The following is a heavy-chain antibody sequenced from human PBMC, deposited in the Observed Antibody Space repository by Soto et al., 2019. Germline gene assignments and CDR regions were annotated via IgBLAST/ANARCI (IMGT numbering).Heavy chain of an antibody. CDR2: IIPIFGTA. D-gene: IGHD5-18*01. CDR3: ARAVDTAMSMPFQDYYYYGMDV. V-gene: IGHV1-69*13. Sequence: GASVKVSCKASGGTFSSYAISWVRQAPGQGLEWMGGIIPIFGTANYAQKFQGRVTITADESTSTAYMELSSLRSEDTAVYYCARAVDTAMSMPFQDYYYYGMDVWGQGTTVTVSS. CDR1: GGTFSSYA. J-gene: IGHJ6*02.